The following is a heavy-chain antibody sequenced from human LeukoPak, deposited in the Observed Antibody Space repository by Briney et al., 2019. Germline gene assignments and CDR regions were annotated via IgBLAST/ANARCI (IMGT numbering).Heavy chain of an antibody. CDR1: GFTVSTDY. J-gene: IGHJ6*02. CDR2: IYSDSTT. CDR3: ARHRFNGMDV. D-gene: IGHD3-10*01. V-gene: IGHV3-53*04. Sequence: GGSLRLSCAASGFTVSTDYMAWVRQAPGKGLEWVSIIYSDSTTYYADSVKGRFTISNHISKNTLYLQMNNLRPDDTAVYYCARHRFNGMDVWGQGTTVTVSS.